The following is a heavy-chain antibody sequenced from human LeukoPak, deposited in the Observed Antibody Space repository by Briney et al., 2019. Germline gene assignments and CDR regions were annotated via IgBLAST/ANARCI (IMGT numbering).Heavy chain of an antibody. CDR3: ARAPYRYYDFWSGPDDASDI. Sequence: PGGSLRLSCAASGFTFSSYWMHWVRQAPGKGLVWVSRINSDGSSTSYADSVKGRFTISRDNAKNTLYLQMNSLRAEDTAVYYCARAPYRYYDFWSGPDDASDIWGQGTMVTVSS. CDR1: GFTFSSYW. CDR2: INSDGSST. D-gene: IGHD3-3*01. J-gene: IGHJ3*02. V-gene: IGHV3-74*01.